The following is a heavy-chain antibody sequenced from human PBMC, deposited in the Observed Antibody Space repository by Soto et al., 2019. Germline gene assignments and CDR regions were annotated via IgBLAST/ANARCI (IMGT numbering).Heavy chain of an antibody. V-gene: IGHV3-33*01. Sequence: GGSLRLSCAASGFTFSSYGMHWVRQAPGKGLEWVAVIWYDGSNKYYADSVKGRFTISRDNSKNTLYLQMNSLRAEDTAVYYCARANPPLYGDYVEGVFQHWGQGTLVTVSS. CDR1: GFTFSSYG. CDR3: ARANPPLYGDYVEGVFQH. D-gene: IGHD4-17*01. J-gene: IGHJ1*01. CDR2: IWYDGSNK.